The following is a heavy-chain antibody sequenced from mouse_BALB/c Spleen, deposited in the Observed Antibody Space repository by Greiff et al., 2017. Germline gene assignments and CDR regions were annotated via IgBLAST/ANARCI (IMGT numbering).Heavy chain of an antibody. CDR1: GYTFTSYY. J-gene: IGHJ3*01. D-gene: IGHD2-4*01. CDR2: INPSNGGT. V-gene: IGHV1S81*02. CDR3: TRGSTMITTWFAY. Sequence: QVQLQQPGAELVKPGASVKLSCKASGYTFTSYYMYWVKQRPGQGLEWIGGINPSNGGTNFNEKFKSKATLTVDKSSSTAYMQLSSLTSEDSAVYYCTRGSTMITTWFAYWGQGTLVTVSA.